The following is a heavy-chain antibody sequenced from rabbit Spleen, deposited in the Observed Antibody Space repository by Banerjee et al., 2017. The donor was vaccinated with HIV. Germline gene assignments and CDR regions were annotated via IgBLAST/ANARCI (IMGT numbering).Heavy chain of an antibody. CDR3: ARDTGTSFSTYGMDL. Sequence: QSLEESGGDLVKPGASLTLTCIASGLGFSSFYWICWVRQAPGKGLEWIACIYAGSSGSTYSASWAKGRFTISKTSSTTVTLQMTSLTAADTATYFCARDTGTSFSTYGMDLWGQGTLVTVS. CDR2: IYAGSSGST. CDR1: GLGFSSFYW. V-gene: IGHV1S40*01. D-gene: IGHD7-1*01. J-gene: IGHJ6*01.